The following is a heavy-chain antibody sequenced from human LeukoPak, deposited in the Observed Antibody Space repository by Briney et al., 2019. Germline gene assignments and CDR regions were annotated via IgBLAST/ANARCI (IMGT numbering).Heavy chain of an antibody. J-gene: IGHJ6*03. CDR3: ARGTVSGADYYYMDV. V-gene: IGHV1-18*01. D-gene: IGHD1-26*01. Sequence: ASVKVSCKASAYTFTSYGISWVRQAPAQGLEWMGWISGSNGNTKSAQSLQGRVTMTTDTSTSTAYMELRSLRSDDTAVYYCARGTVSGADYYYMDVWGTGTTVTVSS. CDR2: ISGSNGNT. CDR1: AYTFTSYG.